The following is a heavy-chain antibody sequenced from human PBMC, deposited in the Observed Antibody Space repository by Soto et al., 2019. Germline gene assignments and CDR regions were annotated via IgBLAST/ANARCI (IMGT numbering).Heavy chain of an antibody. CDR3: ARQGRFCSSDTCKAQQSFEL. V-gene: IGHV5-51*01. J-gene: IGHJ1*01. Sequence: PGESLKLSWKGSGDSFNDYWSGGVRQMTGRGLEGMGVIYPGDSATTYSPSFQGQVPLSVDQSSNTASLQWGSLKASDTAMYYCARQGRFCSSDTCKAQQSFELWGQAPLVSVSS. D-gene: IGHD2-15*01. CDR1: GDSFNDYW. CDR2: IYPGDSAT.